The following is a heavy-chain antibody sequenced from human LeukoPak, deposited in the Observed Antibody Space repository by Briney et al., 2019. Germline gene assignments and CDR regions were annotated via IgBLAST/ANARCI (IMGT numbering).Heavy chain of an antibody. CDR1: DGSISGYY. D-gene: IGHD2-15*01. J-gene: IGHJ4*02. Sequence: MPSETLSLTCTVSDGSISGYYWNWIRQPPGKGLEWIGYTYYSGSTNYNPSLKSRVTMSLDTSKNQFSLKLSSVTAADTAVYHCARDSGSNFDYWGQGTLVTVSS. CDR3: ARDSGSNFDY. CDR2: TYYSGST. V-gene: IGHV4-59*01.